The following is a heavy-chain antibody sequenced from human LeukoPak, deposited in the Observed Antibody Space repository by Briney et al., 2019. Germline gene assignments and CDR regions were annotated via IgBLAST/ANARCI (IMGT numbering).Heavy chain of an antibody. CDR2: ISAYNGNT. Sequence: GASVKVSCKASGYTFINYYMQWVRQAPGQGLEWMGWISAYNGNTNYAQKLQGRVTMTTDTSTSTAYMELRSLRSDDTAVYYCARVRDYYYYMDVWGKGTTVTISS. CDR3: ARVRDYYYYMDV. V-gene: IGHV1-18*04. J-gene: IGHJ6*03. CDR1: GYTFINYY.